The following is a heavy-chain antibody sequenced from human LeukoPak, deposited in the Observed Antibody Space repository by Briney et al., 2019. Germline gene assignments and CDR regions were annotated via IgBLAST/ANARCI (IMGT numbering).Heavy chain of an antibody. CDR2: INHSGST. V-gene: IGHV4-34*01. J-gene: IGHJ4*02. Sequence: SETLSLTCSVYGRSFSGYYWSWIRQPPGKGREWIGEINHSGSTNYNPSLKSRVTISVDTSKNQFSLKLSSVTAADTAVYYCARVTTVVGLDYWGQGTLVTVSS. D-gene: IGHD4-23*01. CDR1: GRSFSGYY. CDR3: ARVTTVVGLDY.